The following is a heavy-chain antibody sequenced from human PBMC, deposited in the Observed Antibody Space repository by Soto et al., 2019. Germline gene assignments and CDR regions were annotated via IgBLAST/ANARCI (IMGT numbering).Heavy chain of an antibody. Sequence: QVQLVQSGAEVKKPGASVKVSCKASGYTFTGYYMHWVRQAPGQGLEWMGWINPNSGCTSYAQKLQGCVAMTRDTSISSVYMALSRLRSDDTAVYYCARDLRYQRPYYYYYYMDVWGKGTTVTVSS. CDR2: INPNSGCT. CDR3: ARDLRYQRPYYYYYYMDV. CDR1: GYTFTGYY. V-gene: IGHV1-2*04. J-gene: IGHJ6*03. D-gene: IGHD2-2*01.